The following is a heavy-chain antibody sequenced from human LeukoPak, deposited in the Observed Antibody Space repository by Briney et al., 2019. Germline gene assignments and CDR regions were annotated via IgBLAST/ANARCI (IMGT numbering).Heavy chain of an antibody. CDR1: GGSFSSYY. Sequence: SETLSLTCTVSGGSFSSYYWTWIRQPPGKGLEWIGYIDHSGSTNYNPSLKSRVTIPSDTSKNQFSLELSSVTAADTAVYYCARLKATVSIHAYFDYWGQGTLVTVSS. CDR2: IDHSGST. CDR3: ARLKATVSIHAYFDY. V-gene: IGHV4-59*01. J-gene: IGHJ4*02. D-gene: IGHD4-17*01.